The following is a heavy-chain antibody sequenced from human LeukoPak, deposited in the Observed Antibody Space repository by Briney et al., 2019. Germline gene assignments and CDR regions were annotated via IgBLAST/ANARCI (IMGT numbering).Heavy chain of an antibody. CDR2: IITDGSST. V-gene: IGHV3-74*01. CDR1: GFTFSTYW. CDR3: ARALSHCSSTGCYVPFDP. J-gene: IGHJ5*02. D-gene: IGHD2-2*01. Sequence: GGSLRLSCAASGFTFSTYWMHWVRQAPGKGLVWVSHIITDGSSTTYVDSVKGRFTISRDNAKNTLYLQMNSLRAEDTAVYYCARALSHCSSTGCYVPFDPWGQGTLVTVSS.